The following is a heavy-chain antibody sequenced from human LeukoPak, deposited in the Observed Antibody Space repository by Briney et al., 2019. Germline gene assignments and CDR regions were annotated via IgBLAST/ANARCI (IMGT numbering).Heavy chain of an antibody. Sequence: PSETLSLTCTVSGGSISSYYWSWIRQPPGKGLEWIGYIYTSGSTNYNPSLKSRVTISVDTSKNQFSLKLSSVTAADTAVYYCARGEDGYDSPQYYYYYMDVWGKGTTVTVSS. D-gene: IGHD5-24*01. CDR3: ARGEDGYDSPQYYYYYMDV. J-gene: IGHJ6*03. CDR1: GGSISSYY. CDR2: IYTSGST. V-gene: IGHV4-4*08.